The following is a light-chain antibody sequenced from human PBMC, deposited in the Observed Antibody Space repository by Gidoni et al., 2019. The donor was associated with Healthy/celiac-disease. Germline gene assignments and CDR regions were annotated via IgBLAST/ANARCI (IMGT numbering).Light chain of an antibody. CDR3: QQRSNCL. V-gene: IGKV3-11*01. CDR2: DAS. Sequence: EIVLTQSPATLSLSPGERATLSCRASQSVSSYLAWYQQKPGQAPRLLIYDASNRATGIPARFSGSGSGTDFTLTISSLEPEDFAVYYCQQRSNCLFGQXTRLEIK. J-gene: IGKJ5*01. CDR1: QSVSSY.